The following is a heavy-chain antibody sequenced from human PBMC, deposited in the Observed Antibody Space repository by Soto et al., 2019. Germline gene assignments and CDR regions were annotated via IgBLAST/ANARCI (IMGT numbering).Heavy chain of an antibody. CDR1: GFTFSSYA. D-gene: IGHD6-13*01. V-gene: IGHV3-23*01. J-gene: IGHJ1*01. CDR2: ISGSGGST. Sequence: PGGSLRLSCAASGFTFSSYAMSWVRQPPGKGLEWVSAISGSGGSTYYADSVKGRFTISRDNSKNTLYLQMNSLRAEDTAVYYCAKFYSSSWYGGFQHWGQGTLVTVSS. CDR3: AKFYSSSWYGGFQH.